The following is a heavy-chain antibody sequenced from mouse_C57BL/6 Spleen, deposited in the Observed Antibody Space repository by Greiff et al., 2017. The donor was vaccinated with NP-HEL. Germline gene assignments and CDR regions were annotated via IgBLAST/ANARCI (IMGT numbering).Heavy chain of an antibody. J-gene: IGHJ3*01. CDR3: ARGGDGYYVGFAY. CDR2: IYPGDGDT. D-gene: IGHD2-3*01. CDR1: GYAFSSYW. V-gene: IGHV1-80*01. Sequence: QVQLQQSGAELVKPGASMKISCKASGYAFSSYWMNWVKQRPGKGLEWIGQIYPGDGDTNYNGKFKGKATLTADKSSSTAYMQLSSLTSEDSAVYFCARGGDGYYVGFAYWGQGTLVTVSA.